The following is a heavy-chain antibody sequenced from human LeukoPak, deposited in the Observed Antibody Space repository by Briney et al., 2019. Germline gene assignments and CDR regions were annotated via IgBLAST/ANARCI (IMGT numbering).Heavy chain of an antibody. CDR1: GYTFTSYG. CDR3: ARVGASGYSNHFDY. Sequence: ASVTVSFKASGYTFTSYGISWVRQAPGQGLEWMGWISAYNGNTNYAQKLQGRVTMTTDTSTSAAYMELRSLRSDDTAVYYCARVGASGYSNHFDYWGQGTLVTVSS. J-gene: IGHJ4*02. CDR2: ISAYNGNT. V-gene: IGHV1-18*01. D-gene: IGHD4-11*01.